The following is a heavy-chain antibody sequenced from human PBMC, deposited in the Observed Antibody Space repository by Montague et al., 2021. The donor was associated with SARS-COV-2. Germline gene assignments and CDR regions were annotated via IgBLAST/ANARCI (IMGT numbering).Heavy chain of an antibody. V-gene: IGHV4-31*03. CDR2: IYYSGST. CDR1: GGSISSGGYY. D-gene: IGHD2-2*01. Sequence: TLSLTCTVSGGSISSGGYYWSWIRQHPGKGLEWIGYIYYSGSTCYNPSLKSRVTISVDTSKNQFSLKLSSVTAADTAVYYCARNPRPAAMWGWFDPWGQGTLVTVSS. CDR3: ARNPRPAAMWGWFDP. J-gene: IGHJ5*02.